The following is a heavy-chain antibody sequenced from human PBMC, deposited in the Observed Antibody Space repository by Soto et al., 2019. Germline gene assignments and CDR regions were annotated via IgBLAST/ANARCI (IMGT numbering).Heavy chain of an antibody. Sequence: EEQLLESGGGLVQPGGSLRLSCETSGFTFSSFAMSWVRQAPGKGLEWVSSISGSGGATYYAYSVRGRSTISRDNSKNTLFLQMGGLTADDTAVYYCAQCRALGTGFGYGNYYGMDVWGHGTTVTVSS. V-gene: IGHV3-23*01. J-gene: IGHJ6*02. CDR1: GFTFSSFA. CDR3: AQCRALGTGFGYGNYYGMDV. CDR2: ISGSGGAT. D-gene: IGHD5-18*01.